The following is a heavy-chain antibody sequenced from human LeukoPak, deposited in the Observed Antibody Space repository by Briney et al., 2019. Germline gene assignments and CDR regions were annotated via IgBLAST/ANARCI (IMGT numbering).Heavy chain of an antibody. V-gene: IGHV3-30*02. CDR3: AKLSGYSYGYPIDY. J-gene: IGHJ4*02. Sequence: GGSLRLSCAASGFTFSSYGMHWVRQAPGKGLEWVAFIRYDGSNKYYADSVKGRFTISRDNSKNTLYLQMNSLRAEDTAVYYCAKLSGYSYGYPIDYWGQGTLVTVSS. CDR2: IRYDGSNK. D-gene: IGHD5-18*01. CDR1: GFTFSSYG.